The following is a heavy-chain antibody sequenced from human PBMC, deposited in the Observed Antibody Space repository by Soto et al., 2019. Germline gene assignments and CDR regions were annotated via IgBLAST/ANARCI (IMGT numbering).Heavy chain of an antibody. V-gene: IGHV1-18*01. J-gene: IGHJ4*02. Sequence: QVQLEQSGAEVKEPGASVKVSCKTSGYTFTSYGIGWVRQAPGQGLEWMGWISGYNGNTKYAQKLQGRVTVTTDTFTSTAYMELRSPRSDDTAVYYCARSGRYCSSTSCLFDYWGQGTLVTVSS. CDR3: ARSGRYCSSTSCLFDY. CDR2: ISGYNGNT. CDR1: GYTFTSYG. D-gene: IGHD2-2*01.